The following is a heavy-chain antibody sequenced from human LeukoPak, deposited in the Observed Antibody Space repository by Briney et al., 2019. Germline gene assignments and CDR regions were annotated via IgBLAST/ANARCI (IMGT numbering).Heavy chain of an antibody. D-gene: IGHD5/OR15-5a*01. Sequence: GGSLRLSCAASGFTFSSYGMHWVRQAPGKGLEWVAVIWYDGSNKYYADSVRGRFTISRDNSKNTLYLQMNSLRAEDTAVYYCAKLLSSVYYAAGAFDFWGQGTLVAVSS. CDR3: AKLLSSVYYAAGAFDF. CDR2: IWYDGSNK. J-gene: IGHJ4*02. CDR1: GFTFSSYG. V-gene: IGHV3-33*06.